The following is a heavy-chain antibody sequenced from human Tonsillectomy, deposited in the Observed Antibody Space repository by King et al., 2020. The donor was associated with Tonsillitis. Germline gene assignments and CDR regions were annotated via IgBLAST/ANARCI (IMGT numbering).Heavy chain of an antibody. CDR3: ARPGSGYLSGYFGL. D-gene: IGHD3-22*01. J-gene: IGHJ2*01. CDR2: IYYSGNT. V-gene: IGHV4-39*01. Sequence: QLQESGPGLAKPSETLSLTCTVSGGSISSSNHYWVWIRQPPGKGLEWIGSIYYSGNTDYNPSLKSRVTISVDTSKNQFSLKLSSVTAADTALYYCARPGSGYLSGYFGLWGRGSLVTVSS. CDR1: GGSISSSNHY.